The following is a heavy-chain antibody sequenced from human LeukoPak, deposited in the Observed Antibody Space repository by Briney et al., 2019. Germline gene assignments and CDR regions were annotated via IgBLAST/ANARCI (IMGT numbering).Heavy chain of an antibody. V-gene: IGHV4-34*01. CDR3: ARGPTYQPIDF. J-gene: IGHJ4*02. CDR1: GGSFSGYY. D-gene: IGHD2-2*01. CDR2: INHSGST. Sequence: SETLSLTCAVYGGSFSGYYWSWIRQPSGKGLEWIGEINHSGSTNYNPSLKSRVTISVDTSKNQFSLKLSSVTAADTAVYYCARGPTYQPIDFWGQGTLVTVSS.